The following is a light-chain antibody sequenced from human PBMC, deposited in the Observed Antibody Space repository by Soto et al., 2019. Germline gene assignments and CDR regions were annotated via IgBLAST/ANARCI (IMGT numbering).Light chain of an antibody. CDR2: EVS. CDR3: TSYTTSSTVA. V-gene: IGLV2-14*01. Sequence: QSVLTQPASVSGSPGQSITISCTGTSSDVGAYNYASWYQQHPGKAPKLLIYEVSNRPSGVSNRFSGSKSGNTASLTISGLQAVDEADYYCTSYTTSSTVAFGGGTKLTVL. CDR1: SSDVGAYNY. J-gene: IGLJ2*01.